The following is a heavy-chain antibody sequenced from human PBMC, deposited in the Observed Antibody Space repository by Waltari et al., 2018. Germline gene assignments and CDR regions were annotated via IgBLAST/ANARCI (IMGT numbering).Heavy chain of an antibody. J-gene: IGHJ3*02. CDR1: GGSISSYY. V-gene: IGHV4-59*01. Sequence: QVQLQESGPGLVKPSETLSLTCTVSGGSISSYYWSWIRQPPGKGLEWIGYIYYSGRTNYNPSLKSRVTISVDTSKNQFSLKLSSVTAADTAVYYCARPQLRMVTHDAFDIWGQGTMVTVSS. D-gene: IGHD4-17*01. CDR3: ARPQLRMVTHDAFDI. CDR2: IYYSGRT.